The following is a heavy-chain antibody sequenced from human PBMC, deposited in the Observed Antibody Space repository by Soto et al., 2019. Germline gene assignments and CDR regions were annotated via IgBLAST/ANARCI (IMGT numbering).Heavy chain of an antibody. Sequence: GGSLRLSCAASGFTFSSYAMSWVRQAPGKGLEWVSAISGSGGSTYYADSVKGRFTSSRDNSKNTLYLQMNSLRAEDTAVYYCAKDDGERNAFDIWGQGTMVTVSS. V-gene: IGHV3-23*01. CDR2: ISGSGGST. CDR3: AKDDGERNAFDI. CDR1: GFTFSSYA. D-gene: IGHD1-26*01. J-gene: IGHJ3*02.